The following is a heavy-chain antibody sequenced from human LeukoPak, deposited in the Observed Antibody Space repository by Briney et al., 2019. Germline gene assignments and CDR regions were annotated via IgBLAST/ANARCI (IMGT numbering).Heavy chain of an antibody. CDR2: IYYSGNT. CDR3: ARLFSSSWYRGAFDL. J-gene: IGHJ3*01. CDR1: GGSISSDH. D-gene: IGHD6-13*01. Sequence: SETLSLTCTVSGGSISSDHWNWIRQPPGKGLEWIGSIYYSGNTYYNPSLKSRVTISVDTSKNQFSLKLSSVTAADTAVYYCARLFSSSWYRGAFDLWGQGTMVTVSS. V-gene: IGHV4-39*01.